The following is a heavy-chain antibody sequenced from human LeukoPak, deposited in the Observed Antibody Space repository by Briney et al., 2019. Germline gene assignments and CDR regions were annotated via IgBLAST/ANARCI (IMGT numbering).Heavy chain of an antibody. CDR2: TYYSGST. Sequence: SETLSLTCTVSGGSISSYYWSWIRQPPGKGLEWIGYTYYSGSTNYNPSLKSRVTISVDTSKNQFSLKLSSVTAADTVVYYCARFRYGDYRLDYWGQGTLVTVSS. CDR3: ARFRYGDYRLDY. D-gene: IGHD4-17*01. CDR1: GGSISSYY. J-gene: IGHJ4*02. V-gene: IGHV4-59*01.